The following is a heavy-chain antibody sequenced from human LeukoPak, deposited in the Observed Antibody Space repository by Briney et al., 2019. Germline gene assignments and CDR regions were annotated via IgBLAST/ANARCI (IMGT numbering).Heavy chain of an antibody. CDR3: AKGVRLWFAFYFDY. CDR1: GFTLGSYA. Sequence: PGGSLRLSCAGSGFTLGSYAMSWVRQAPGKGLEWVSAISGNGYNTYYADSVKGRFTISSESSGNTLYLQMHNLRAEDTAVYYCAKGVRLWFAFYFDYRGQGTLVTVSS. V-gene: IGHV3-23*01. J-gene: IGHJ4*02. CDR2: ISGNGYNT. D-gene: IGHD3-10*01.